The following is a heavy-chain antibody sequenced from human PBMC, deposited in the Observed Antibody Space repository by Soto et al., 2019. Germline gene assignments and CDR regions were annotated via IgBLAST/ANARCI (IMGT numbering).Heavy chain of an antibody. Sequence: GGSLRLSCAASGFTFSSYAMSWVRQAPGKGLEWVSAISGSGGSTYYADSVKGRFTISRDNSKNTLYLQMNSLRAEDTAVYYCAKSPHSSGYYSGDWFDPWGQGTLVTVSS. V-gene: IGHV3-23*01. CDR2: ISGSGGST. CDR3: AKSPHSSGYYSGDWFDP. J-gene: IGHJ5*02. D-gene: IGHD3-22*01. CDR1: GFTFSSYA.